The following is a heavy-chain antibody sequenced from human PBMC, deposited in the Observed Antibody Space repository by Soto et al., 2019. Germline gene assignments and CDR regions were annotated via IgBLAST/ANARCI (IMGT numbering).Heavy chain of an antibody. CDR3: ARFALDWDIVVVVAAVQAFDI. V-gene: IGHV5-51*01. Sequence: PGESLKISCQGFGYSFTSFWIGWVRQMPGKGLEWMGIINPVDSDTRYSPSFQGQVTISVDKSITTAYLQWSSLKASDTAMYYCARFALDWDIVVVVAAVQAFDIWGQGTMVTVSS. D-gene: IGHD2-15*01. CDR2: INPVDSDT. J-gene: IGHJ3*02. CDR1: GYSFTSFW.